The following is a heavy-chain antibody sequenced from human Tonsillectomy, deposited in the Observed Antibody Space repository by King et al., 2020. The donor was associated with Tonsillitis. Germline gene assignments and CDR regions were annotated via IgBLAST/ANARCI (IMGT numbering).Heavy chain of an antibody. Sequence: VQLVESGGGVVQPGRSLRLSCAASGFTFSYYGMHWVRQAPGKGLEWLAVISYDGTNKYYADSVKGRFTISRDNSKNTLYLQMNSLRAEDTAVYYCAKEHYDSSGYYYRLGAEYFQHWGQGTLVTVSS. CDR1: GFTFSYYG. CDR2: ISYDGTNK. CDR3: AKEHYDSSGYYYRLGAEYFQH. V-gene: IGHV3-30*18. D-gene: IGHD3-22*01. J-gene: IGHJ1*01.